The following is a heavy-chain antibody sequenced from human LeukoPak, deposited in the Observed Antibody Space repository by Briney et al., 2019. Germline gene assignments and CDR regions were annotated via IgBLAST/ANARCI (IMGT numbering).Heavy chain of an antibody. CDR2: ISSDGTKK. J-gene: IGHJ2*01. V-gene: IGHV3-30-3*01. CDR1: GFPFITYA. D-gene: IGHD5-12*01. CDR3: ARDPNSGYDMVWYLDL. Sequence: GSPRLSCAGSGFPFITYAMHWVRQAPAKGLEWVAVISSDGTKKYYADSVKGRFTISRDNSKDMLYLQMNSLRVDDTAVYYCARDPNSGYDMVWYLDLWGRGTLVTVSS.